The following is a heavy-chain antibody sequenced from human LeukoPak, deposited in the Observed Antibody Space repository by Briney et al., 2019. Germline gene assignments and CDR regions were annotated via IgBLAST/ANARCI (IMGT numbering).Heavy chain of an antibody. Sequence: SVKVSCKASGGTFSSYAISWVRQAPGQRLEWMGRIIPIFGTANYAQKFQGRVTITTDESTSTAYMELSSLRSEDTAVYYCARGAIYCSGGSCYLEGNWFDPWGQGTLVTVST. V-gene: IGHV1-69*05. CDR1: GGTFSSYA. D-gene: IGHD2-15*01. CDR2: IIPIFGTA. J-gene: IGHJ5*02. CDR3: ARGAIYCSGGSCYLEGNWFDP.